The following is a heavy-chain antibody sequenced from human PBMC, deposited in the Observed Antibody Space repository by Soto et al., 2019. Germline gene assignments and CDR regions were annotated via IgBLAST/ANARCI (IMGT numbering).Heavy chain of an antibody. D-gene: IGHD2-15*01. Sequence: VQLVESGGGLVKPGGSLRLSCAASGFTFSDYYMSWIRQAPGKGLEWVSYISSSGSTIYYADSVKGRFTISRDNAKNSLYLQMNSLRAEDTAVYYCARVGVVVVAATEYYYYYYMDVWGKGTTVTVSS. V-gene: IGHV3-11*01. CDR3: ARVGVVVVAATEYYYYYYMDV. CDR2: ISSSGSTI. J-gene: IGHJ6*03. CDR1: GFTFSDYY.